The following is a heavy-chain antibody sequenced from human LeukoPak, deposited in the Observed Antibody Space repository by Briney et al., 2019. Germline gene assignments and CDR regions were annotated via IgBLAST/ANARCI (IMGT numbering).Heavy chain of an antibody. Sequence: GGSLKISCQGSGYSFSTYWLGRVRQIPGKGMEWEGIFYPGDSDHQYSPSLQGQVTISTDKPIPAAYLQWLSLQSSHTPMYYCARPRDCGHTGMNALDIWGQGTMVTVCS. V-gene: IGHV5-51*01. CDR3: ARPRDCGHTGMNALDI. D-gene: IGHD2-21*01. CDR2: FYPGDSDH. J-gene: IGHJ3*02. CDR1: GYSFSTYW.